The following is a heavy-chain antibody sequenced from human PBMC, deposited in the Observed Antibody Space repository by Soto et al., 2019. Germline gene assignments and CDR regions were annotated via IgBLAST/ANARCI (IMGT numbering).Heavy chain of an antibody. CDR1: GFTFSSYG. D-gene: IGHD3-22*01. CDR2: ISYDGSNK. J-gene: IGHJ4*02. CDR3: AKARAYYYDSSALGDY. V-gene: IGHV3-30*18. Sequence: PGGSLRLSCAASGFTFSSYGMHWVRQAPGKGLEWVAVISYDGSNKYYADSVKGRLTISRDNSKNTLYLQMNSLRAEDTAVYYCAKARAYYYDSSALGDYWGQGTLVTVSS.